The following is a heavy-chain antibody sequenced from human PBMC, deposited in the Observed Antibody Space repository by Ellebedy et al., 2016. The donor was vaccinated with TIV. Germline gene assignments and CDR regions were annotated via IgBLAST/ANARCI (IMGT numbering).Heavy chain of an antibody. CDR2: TYYRGST. CDR1: GGSISSYY. Sequence: MPSETLSLTCEVSGGSISSYYWSWIRQPPGKGLEWIGSTYYRGSTNYNPSLGNRVTISDASKNQLSLKLSSVTAADTAVYYCARHGAGADMSYYYYMDVWGKGTTVTVSS. CDR3: ARHGAGADMSYYYYMDV. J-gene: IGHJ6*03. V-gene: IGHV4-59*08. D-gene: IGHD3-16*01.